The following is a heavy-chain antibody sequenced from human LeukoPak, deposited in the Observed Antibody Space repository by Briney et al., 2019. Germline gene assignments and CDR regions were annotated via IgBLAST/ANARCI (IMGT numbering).Heavy chain of an antibody. V-gene: IGHV4-61*02. J-gene: IGHJ5*02. CDR1: GGSISSGSYH. CDR2: IYTSGST. D-gene: IGHD3-10*01. CDR3: ARDGSYYDSGSYYGWFDP. Sequence: PSETLSLTCTVSGGSISSGSYHWSWIRQPAGKGLEWIGRIYTSGSTNYNPSLKSRVTISGDTSKNQFSLKLSSVTAADTAVYYCARDGSYYDSGSYYGWFDPWGQGTLVTVSS.